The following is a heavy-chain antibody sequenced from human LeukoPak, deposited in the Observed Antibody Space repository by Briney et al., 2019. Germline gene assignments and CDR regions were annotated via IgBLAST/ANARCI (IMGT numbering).Heavy chain of an antibody. CDR1: GFTFSDYS. CDR2: ISSITTYI. J-gene: IGHJ6*03. CDR3: ARGVSRYTFGLPSLLNYMDV. Sequence: PGGSLRLSCVASGFTFSDYSVNWVRQAPGKGLQWVSFISSITTYIYYADSVKGRFTVSRDNAKNSLHLQMNSLRVEDTAVYYCARGVSRYTFGLPSLLNYMDVWGKGTTVTISS. V-gene: IGHV3-21*01. D-gene: IGHD3-16*01.